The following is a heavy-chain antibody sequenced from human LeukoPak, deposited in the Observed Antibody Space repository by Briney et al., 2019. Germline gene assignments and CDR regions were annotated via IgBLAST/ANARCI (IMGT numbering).Heavy chain of an antibody. CDR1: GFTFSSYA. J-gene: IGHJ4*02. CDR3: AKRGTKGSAYFDY. CDR2: ISGSGGGA. V-gene: IGHV3-23*01. Sequence: GGSLRLSCAASGFTFSSYAMTWVRQAPGKGLEWVSAISGSGGGAYYADSVKGRFTISRDNSKNTLYLQMISLRAEDTAVYYCAKRGTKGSAYFDYWGQGTLVTVSS. D-gene: IGHD2-8*01.